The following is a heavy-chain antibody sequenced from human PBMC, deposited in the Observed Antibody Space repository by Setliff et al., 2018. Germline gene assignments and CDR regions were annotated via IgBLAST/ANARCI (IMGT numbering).Heavy chain of an antibody. V-gene: IGHV1-2*02. CDR2: INPKNGVT. J-gene: IGHJ5*02. CDR1: GYSFTNYY. D-gene: IGHD2-2*01. CDR3: ARDGASWLNWFDP. Sequence: ASVKVSCKTSGYSFTNYYMHWVRQVPGRGLEWMGSINPKNGVTKYAQAFQDRVTMTRDTSITTAYMELSSLTYDDTTVYYCARDGASWLNWFDPWGQGTLVTVSS.